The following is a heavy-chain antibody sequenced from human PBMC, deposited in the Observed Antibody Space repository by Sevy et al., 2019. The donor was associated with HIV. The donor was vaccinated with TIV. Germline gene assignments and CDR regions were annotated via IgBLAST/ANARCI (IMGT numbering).Heavy chain of an antibody. CDR1: GFSFSSYG. D-gene: IGHD3-10*01. V-gene: IGHV1-18*01. Sequence: ASVKVSCKASGFSFSSYGFTWVRQAPGQGLEWMGWIGVYNGNSNSAQRLQGRDTLTTDTSTSTVYMELSGLKSDDTAVYYCARVPAYYYGSSTYFGYWGQGTPVSVSS. CDR3: ARVPAYYYGSSTYFGY. J-gene: IGHJ4*02. CDR2: IGVYNGNS.